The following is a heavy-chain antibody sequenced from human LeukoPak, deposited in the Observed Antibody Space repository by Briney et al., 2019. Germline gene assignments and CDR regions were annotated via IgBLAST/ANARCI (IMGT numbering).Heavy chain of an antibody. V-gene: IGHV3-30-3*01. Sequence: PGGSLRLSCAASGFTFSSYAMHWVRHAPGKGLEWVAVISYDGSNKYYADSVKGRFTISRDNSKNTLYLQMNSLRAEDTAVYYCARDLAWDLDYWGQGTLVTVSS. J-gene: IGHJ4*02. CDR3: ARDLAWDLDY. CDR1: GFTFSSYA. CDR2: ISYDGSNK. D-gene: IGHD1-26*01.